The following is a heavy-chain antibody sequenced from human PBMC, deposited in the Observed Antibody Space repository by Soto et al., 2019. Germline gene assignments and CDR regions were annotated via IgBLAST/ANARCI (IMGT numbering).Heavy chain of an antibody. D-gene: IGHD2-21*02. CDR2: ISGSGGST. CDR3: AKNEGGDKRTLIRSLANFDY. J-gene: IGHJ4*02. V-gene: IGHV3-23*01. Sequence: PGGSLRLSCAASGFTFSSYAMSWVRQAPGKGLEWVSAISGSGGSTYYADSVKGRFTISRDNSKNTLYLQMNSLRAEDTAVYYCAKNEGGDKRTLIRSLANFDYWGQGTLVTVSS. CDR1: GFTFSSYA.